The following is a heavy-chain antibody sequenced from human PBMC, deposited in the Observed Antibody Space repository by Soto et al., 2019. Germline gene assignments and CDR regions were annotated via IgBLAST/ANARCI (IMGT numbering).Heavy chain of an antibody. CDR2: IWYDRSRE. D-gene: IGHD3-3*01. Sequence: QVHLVESGGGVVQPGRSLRLSCAASGYSFSRYGMHWVRQAPGKGLEWVAVIWYDRSREYYSESVKGRFTISRDDSKNTLYLQMNSLRAEDTAVYYCARDEGVFGVVLDYWGLGTRVTVSS. J-gene: IGHJ4*02. V-gene: IGHV3-33*01. CDR3: ARDEGVFGVVLDY. CDR1: GYSFSRYG.